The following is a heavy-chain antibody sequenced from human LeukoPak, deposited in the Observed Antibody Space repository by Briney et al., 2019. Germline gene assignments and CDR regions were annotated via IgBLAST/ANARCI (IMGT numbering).Heavy chain of an antibody. D-gene: IGHD6-13*01. CDR2: ISSSGSTI. CDR3: ARGGYSSSWHRGGYYYYYMDV. J-gene: IGHJ6*03. Sequence: PGGSLRPSCAASGFTFSDYYMSWIRQAPGKGLEWVSYISSSGSTIYYADSVKGRFTISRDNAKNSLYLQMNSLRAEDTAVYYCARGGYSSSWHRGGYYYYYMDVWGKGTTVTVSS. CDR1: GFTFSDYY. V-gene: IGHV3-11*04.